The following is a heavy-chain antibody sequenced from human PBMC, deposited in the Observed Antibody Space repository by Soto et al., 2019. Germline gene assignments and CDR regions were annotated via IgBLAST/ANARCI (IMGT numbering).Heavy chain of an antibody. D-gene: IGHD3-10*01. CDR3: AMSMVRGVIPLEY. J-gene: IGHJ4*02. Sequence: ASVKVSCKASGYTFTSHGISWLRQSPGQGLEWMGWITTYNGNTNYAQKFQGRVTMTTDTSTSTAYMELRSLRSDDSAVYYCAMSMVRGVIPLEYWGQGTLVTVSS. V-gene: IGHV1-18*01. CDR2: ITTYNGNT. CDR1: GYTFTSHG.